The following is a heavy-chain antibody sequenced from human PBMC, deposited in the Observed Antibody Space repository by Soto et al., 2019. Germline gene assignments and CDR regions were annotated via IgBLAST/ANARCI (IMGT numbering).Heavy chain of an antibody. J-gene: IGHJ4*02. CDR3: ARRNTGYYYGSGIPY. CDR2: INHSGST. V-gene: IGHV4-34*01. Sequence: SGTLSLTCAVHGGSFSGYYWSGVPQPPGKGLEWIGEINHSGSTNYNPSLKSRVTISVDTSKNQFSLKLSSVTAADTAVYYCARRNTGYYYGSGIPYWGQGTLVTVSS. D-gene: IGHD3-10*01. CDR1: GGSFSGYY.